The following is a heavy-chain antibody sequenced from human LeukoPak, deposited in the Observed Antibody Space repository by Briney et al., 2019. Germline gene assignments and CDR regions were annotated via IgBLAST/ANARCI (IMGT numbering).Heavy chain of an antibody. V-gene: IGHV3-33*06. D-gene: IGHD4-11*01. CDR1: GLTFNHYA. Sequence: GGSLRLSCAAAGLTFNHYAMHWVRQAPGKGLEWVAVIWSDGTNKYYSDSVKGRFTISRDDSEKTAYLQMNSLRPEDTGVYYCAKDAQRGFDYSNSLQYWGPGTPVTVST. CDR2: IWSDGTNK. CDR3: AKDAQRGFDYSNSLQY. J-gene: IGHJ4*02.